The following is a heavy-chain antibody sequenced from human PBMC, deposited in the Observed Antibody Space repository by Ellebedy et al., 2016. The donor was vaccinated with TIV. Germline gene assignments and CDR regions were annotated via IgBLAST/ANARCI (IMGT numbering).Heavy chain of an antibody. CDR3: ARGDPGIA. J-gene: IGHJ5*02. Sequence: MPSETLSLICTVYGGSFSGYYWSWIRQPPGKGLEWIGEINHSGSTNYNPSLQSRVTISVDTSKNQFSLKLSSVTAADTAVYYCARGDPGIAWGQGTLVTVSS. CDR1: GGSFSGYY. CDR2: INHSGST. D-gene: IGHD6-13*01. V-gene: IGHV4-34*01.